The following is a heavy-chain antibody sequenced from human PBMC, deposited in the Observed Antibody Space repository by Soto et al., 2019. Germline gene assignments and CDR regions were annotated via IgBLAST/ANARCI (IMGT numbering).Heavy chain of an antibody. CDR3: ARPWCINVEERTGYDGYGLAV. J-gene: IGHJ6*04. D-gene: IGHD2-8*01. Sequence: GKALAWIGEINHSGSTNENPSLKSRVTISVDTSKSQFSLKLSSVTAADTAVYYCARPWCINVEERTGYDGYGLAVLGNGTTVPVSS. V-gene: IGHV4-34*01. CDR2: INHSGST.